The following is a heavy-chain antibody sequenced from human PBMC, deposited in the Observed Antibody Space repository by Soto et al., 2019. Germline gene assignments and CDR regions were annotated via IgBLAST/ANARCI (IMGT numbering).Heavy chain of an antibody. CDR3: AREFCSGGNCYTYYFDP. J-gene: IGHJ5*02. CDR1: GLTFNRYW. D-gene: IGHD2-15*01. V-gene: IGHV3-74*01. Sequence: GGSLRLSCAASGLTFNRYWMHWVRHAPGKGLVWVSHINTDGTNSNYADSVKGRFTISRDNAKSTLLLQMNSLRDEDTAVYYCAREFCSGGNCYTYYFDPWGQGIPVTVSS. CDR2: INTDGTNS.